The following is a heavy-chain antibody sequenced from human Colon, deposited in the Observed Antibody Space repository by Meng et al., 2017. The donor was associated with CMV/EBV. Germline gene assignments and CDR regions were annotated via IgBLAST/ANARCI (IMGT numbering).Heavy chain of an antibody. CDR1: GYTFISYG. CDR3: ARAVDGGRSDP. CDR2: ISTFNSNK. V-gene: IGHV1-18*01. D-gene: IGHD3-16*01. Sequence: SCKASGYTFISYGFNWVRQAPGEGLEWMGWISTFNSNKYYAQKFQDRVTMTTDRYTNTAYLELRALKADDTAIYFCARAVDGGRSDPWGQGTLVTVSS. J-gene: IGHJ5*02.